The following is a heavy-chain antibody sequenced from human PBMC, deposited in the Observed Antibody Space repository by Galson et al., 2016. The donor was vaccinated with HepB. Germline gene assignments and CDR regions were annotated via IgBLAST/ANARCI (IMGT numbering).Heavy chain of an antibody. CDR2: ISAYNGNT. CDR1: GYTFASYG. D-gene: IGHD6-19*01. J-gene: IGHJ4*02. CDR3: ATDWLVAVFDY. Sequence: SVKVSCKASGYTFASYGISWVRQAPGQGLEWMGWISAYNGNTNYAQKLQGRVTMTTDTSTSTAYMELRSLRSDDTAVYYCATDWLVAVFDYWGQGTLVTVSS. V-gene: IGHV1-18*01.